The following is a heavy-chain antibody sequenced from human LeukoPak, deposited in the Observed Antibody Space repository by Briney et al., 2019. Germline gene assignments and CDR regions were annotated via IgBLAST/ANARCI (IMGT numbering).Heavy chain of an antibody. Sequence: GGSLRLSCAASGFTFSSYWMSWVRQAPGKGLEWVANIKQDGSEKYYVDSVKGRFTISRGNAKNSLYLQMNSLRAEDTAVYYCARGTYYYDSSGSNFDYWGQGTLVTVSS. CDR1: GFTFSSYW. CDR3: ARGTYYYDSSGSNFDY. CDR2: IKQDGSEK. J-gene: IGHJ4*02. V-gene: IGHV3-7*04. D-gene: IGHD3-22*01.